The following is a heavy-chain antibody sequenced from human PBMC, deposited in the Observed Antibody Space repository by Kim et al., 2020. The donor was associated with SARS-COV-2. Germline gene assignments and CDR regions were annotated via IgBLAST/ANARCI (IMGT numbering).Heavy chain of an antibody. J-gene: IGHJ5*02. CDR2: ISSSSSYI. Sequence: GGSLRLSCAASGFTFSSYSMNWVRQAPGKGLEWVSSISSSSSYIYYADSVKGRFTISRDNAKNSLYLQMNSLRAEDTAVYYCARDTAGIAAAGPPGGWFDPWGQGTLVTVSS. V-gene: IGHV3-21*01. D-gene: IGHD6-13*01. CDR1: GFTFSSYS. CDR3: ARDTAGIAAAGPPGGWFDP.